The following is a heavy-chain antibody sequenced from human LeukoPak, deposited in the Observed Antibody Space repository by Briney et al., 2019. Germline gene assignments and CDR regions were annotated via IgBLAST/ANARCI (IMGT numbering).Heavy chain of an antibody. V-gene: IGHV2-5*01. CDR1: GFSLSTSGVG. CDR3: AQEEEYCSSTSCPRRWGHSWFDP. CDR2: IYWNDDK. J-gene: IGHJ5*02. D-gene: IGHD2-2*01. Sequence: SGPTLVNPTQTLTLTCTFSGFSLSTSGVGVGWIRQPPGKALEWLALIYWNDDKRYSPSLKSRLTITKDTSKNQVVLTMTNMDPVDTATYYCAQEEEYCSSTSCPRRWGHSWFDPWGQGTLVTVSS.